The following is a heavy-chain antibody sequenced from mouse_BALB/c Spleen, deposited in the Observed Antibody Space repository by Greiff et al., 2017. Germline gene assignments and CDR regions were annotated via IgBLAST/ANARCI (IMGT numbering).Heavy chain of an antibody. V-gene: IGHV5-6-3*01. CDR1: GFTFSSYG. Sequence: EVKLVESGGGLVQPGGSLKLSCAASGFTFSSYGMSWVRQTPDKRLELVATINSNGGSTYYPDSVKGRFTISRDNAKNTLYLQMSSLKSEDTAMYYCARDLSRSSWFAYWGQGTLVTVSA. J-gene: IGHJ3*01. CDR3: ARDLSRSSWFAY. D-gene: IGHD1-1*01. CDR2: INSNGGST.